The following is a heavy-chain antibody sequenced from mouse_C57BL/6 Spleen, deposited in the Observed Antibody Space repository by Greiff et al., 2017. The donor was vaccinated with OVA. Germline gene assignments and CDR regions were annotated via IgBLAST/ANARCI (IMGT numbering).Heavy chain of an antibody. V-gene: IGHV5-4*01. J-gene: IGHJ4*01. CDR3: AREDYYAMDY. Sequence: EVHLVESGGGLVKPGGSLKLSCAASGFTFSSYAMSWVRQTPEKRLEWVATISDGGSYTYYPDNVKGRFTISRYNAKNNLYLQMSHLKSEDTAMYYCAREDYYAMDYWGQGTSVTVSS. CDR2: ISDGGSYT. CDR1: GFTFSSYA.